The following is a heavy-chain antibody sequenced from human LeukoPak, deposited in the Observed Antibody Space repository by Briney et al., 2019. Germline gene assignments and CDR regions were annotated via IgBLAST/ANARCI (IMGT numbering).Heavy chain of an antibody. D-gene: IGHD3-22*01. J-gene: IGHJ4*02. CDR2: ISSSSSYI. V-gene: IGHV3-21*01. CDR1: GFTFTTYS. Sequence: GESLRLSCAASGFTFTTYSMNWVRQAPGKGLEWVPSISSSSSYIYYADSVKGRFTISRDNAKNSLYLQMNSLRAEDTAVYYCARDELGYDSSGYYYYFDFWGQGTLVTVSS. CDR3: ARDELGYDSSGYYYYFDF.